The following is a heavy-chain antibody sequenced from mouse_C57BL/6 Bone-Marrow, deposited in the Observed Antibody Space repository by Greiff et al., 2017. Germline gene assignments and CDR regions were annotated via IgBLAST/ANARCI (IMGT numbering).Heavy chain of an antibody. D-gene: IGHD1-1*01. CDR2: IYPGSGST. J-gene: IGHJ4*01. V-gene: IGHV1-55*01. CDR3: ARNFYYDGSSYYARDY. Sequence: QVQLQQPGAELVKPGASVKMSCKASGYTFTSYWITWVKQRPGPGLEWIGDIYPGSGSTNYNEKFKSKATLTVDTSSSTSYMQLSSLTSEDSAVYYSARNFYYDGSSYYARDYWGQGTSVTVSS. CDR1: GYTFTSYW.